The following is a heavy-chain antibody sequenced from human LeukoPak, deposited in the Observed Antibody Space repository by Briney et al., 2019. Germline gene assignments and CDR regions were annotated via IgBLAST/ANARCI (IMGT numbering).Heavy chain of an antibody. Sequence: GGSLRLSCVVSGFPFSSYAMSWVRQAPGKGLEWVSGISGSGDDTYYAASVKGRFIVSRDTSKNTLYLQMNSLRAEDTAVYYCAKDPLNTVMVSPTFDYWGQGTLVTVSS. CDR2: ISGSGDDT. D-gene: IGHD5-18*01. J-gene: IGHJ4*02. V-gene: IGHV3-23*01. CDR3: AKDPLNTVMVSPTFDY. CDR1: GFPFSSYA.